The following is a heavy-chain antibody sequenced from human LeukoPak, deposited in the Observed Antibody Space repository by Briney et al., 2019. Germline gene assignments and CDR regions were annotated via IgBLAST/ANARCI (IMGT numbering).Heavy chain of an antibody. J-gene: IGHJ3*02. V-gene: IGHV4-61*02. Sequence: PSETLSLTCTVSGGSISSGSYYWSWIRQPAGKGLEWIGRIYTSGSTNYNPSLKSRVTISVDTSKNQFSLKLSSVTAADTAVYYCARVERPGAFDIWGQGTMVTVSS. D-gene: IGHD1-14*01. CDR1: GGSISSGSYY. CDR2: IYTSGST. CDR3: ARVERPGAFDI.